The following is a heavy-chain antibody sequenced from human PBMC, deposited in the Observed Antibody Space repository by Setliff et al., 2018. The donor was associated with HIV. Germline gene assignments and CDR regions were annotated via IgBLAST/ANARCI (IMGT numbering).Heavy chain of an antibody. J-gene: IGHJ6*03. D-gene: IGHD1-26*01. V-gene: IGHV5-51*01. Sequence: PGESLKISCKGSEYRFTNYWTGWVRQMPGKGLEWLGNIYPADSDTRYSPSFQGQITISADRSMRTVYLQWSSLKSDDAAVYYCTTDRLGSYYGLAYYYMDVWGKGTTVTVSS. CDR1: EYRFTNYW. CDR2: IYPADSDT. CDR3: TTDRLGSYYGLAYYYMDV.